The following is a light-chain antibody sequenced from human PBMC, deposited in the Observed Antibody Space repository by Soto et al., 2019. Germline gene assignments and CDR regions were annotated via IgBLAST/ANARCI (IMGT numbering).Light chain of an antibody. Sequence: QSALTQPRSVSGSPGQSVTISCTGTSSDVGGYNYVSWYQQHPGKAPKLMIYDVTKRPSGVPDRLSGSKSGNTASLTISGLQAEHEADYYCCSYAGSYTWVFGGGTKLTVL. V-gene: IGLV2-11*01. J-gene: IGLJ3*02. CDR1: SSDVGGYNY. CDR3: CSYAGSYTWV. CDR2: DVT.